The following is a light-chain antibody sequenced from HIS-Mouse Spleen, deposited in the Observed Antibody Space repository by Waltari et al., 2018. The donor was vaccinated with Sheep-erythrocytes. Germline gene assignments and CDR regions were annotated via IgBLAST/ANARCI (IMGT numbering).Light chain of an antibody. Sequence: QSALTQPRSVSGSPGQSVTIPCPGTSSDVGGYNYVPWYQQHPGKAPKRMIYDVSKRPSGVPDRFSGSKSGNTASLTISGLQAEDEADYYCCSYAGSYNHVFATGTKVTVL. CDR3: CSYAGSYNHV. V-gene: IGLV2-11*01. CDR1: SSDVGGYNY. CDR2: DVS. J-gene: IGLJ1*01.